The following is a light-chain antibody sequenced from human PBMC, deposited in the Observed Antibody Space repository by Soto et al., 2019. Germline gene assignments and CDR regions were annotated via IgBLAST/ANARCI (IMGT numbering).Light chain of an antibody. J-gene: IGLJ1*01. CDR1: SSDVGGYNY. Sequence: QSALTQPASVSGSPGQSITISCTGTSSDVGGYNYVSWYQQHPGKAPKLMIYEVSNRPSGVSNRFSGSKSGNTASLTISGLQAEDEADYYCSSYTGSGNVFGTGTKVTVL. V-gene: IGLV2-14*01. CDR3: SSYTGSGNV. CDR2: EVS.